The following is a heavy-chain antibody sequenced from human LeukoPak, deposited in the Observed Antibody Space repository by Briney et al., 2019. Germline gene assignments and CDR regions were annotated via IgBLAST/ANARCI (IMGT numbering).Heavy chain of an antibody. CDR3: ARSLTAMVTFYYYYYMDV. Sequence: ASVKVSCKASGYTFTSYDINWVRQATGQGLEWMGWMNPNSGNTGYAQKFQGRVTMTRNTSISTAYMELSSLRSEDTAAYYCARSLTAMVTFYYYYYMDVWGKGTTVTVSS. CDR2: MNPNSGNT. V-gene: IGHV1-8*01. J-gene: IGHJ6*03. CDR1: GYTFTSYD. D-gene: IGHD5-18*01.